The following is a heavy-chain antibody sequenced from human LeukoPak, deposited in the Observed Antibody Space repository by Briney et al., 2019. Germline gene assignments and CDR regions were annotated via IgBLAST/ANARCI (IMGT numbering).Heavy chain of an antibody. V-gene: IGHV3-23*01. Sequence: RGSMRPASALSGITPSNYGTSWDRHAPGKGLEWVAGIIDSVGRTNNADSAKGRFTISRDNTKNTLILQMKRLRPEDTAVYVCAERGVVIRAILVGFHKEAYYFDSWGQGALVTVSS. J-gene: IGHJ4*02. CDR2: IIDSVGRT. CDR1: GITPSNYG. D-gene: IGHD2-21*01. CDR3: AERGVVIRAILVGFHKEAYYFDS.